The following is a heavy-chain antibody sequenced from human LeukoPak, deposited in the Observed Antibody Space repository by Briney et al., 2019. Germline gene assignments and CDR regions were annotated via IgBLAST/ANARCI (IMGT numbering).Heavy chain of an antibody. CDR2: ISYDGSNK. CDR1: GFTFSSYA. CDR3: ARDAYPYCSSTSCYRVSGMDV. J-gene: IGHJ6*02. D-gene: IGHD2-2*01. Sequence: GWSLRLSCAASGFTFSSYAMHWVRQAPGKGLEWVAVISYDGSNKYYADSVKGRFTISRDNSKNTLYLQMNSLRAEDTAVYYCARDAYPYCSSTSCYRVSGMDVWGQGTTVTVSS. V-gene: IGHV3-30-3*01.